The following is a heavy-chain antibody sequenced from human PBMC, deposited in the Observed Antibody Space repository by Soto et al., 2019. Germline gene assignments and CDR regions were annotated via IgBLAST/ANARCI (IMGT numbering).Heavy chain of an antibody. D-gene: IGHD2-15*01. CDR3: ARVGVGDLEGWFDP. J-gene: IGHJ5*02. Sequence: QVQVVQSGAEVKKPGASVKVSCKASGYTFTSYGISWVRQAPGQGLEWMGWISGYNGNTDYAPKLQGRVTMTTDTSTSTAYMELRSLRSDDTDVYYCARVGVGDLEGWFDPWGQGTLVTVSS. CDR1: GYTFTSYG. V-gene: IGHV1-18*01. CDR2: ISGYNGNT.